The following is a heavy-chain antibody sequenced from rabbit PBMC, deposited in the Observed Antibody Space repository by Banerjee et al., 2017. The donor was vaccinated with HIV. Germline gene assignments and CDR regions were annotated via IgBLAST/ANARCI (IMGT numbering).Heavy chain of an antibody. J-gene: IGHJ4*01. V-gene: IGHV1S45*01. CDR3: ASDWADSNGYSYAYDINL. D-gene: IGHD6-1*01. CDR1: GFSFSNKYV. CDR2: INTSSGNT. Sequence: QEQLEESGGDLVKPEGSLTLTCKASGFSFSNKYVMCWVRQAPGKGLEWIACINTSSGNTGSASWAKGRFAISKASSTAVTLQMTSLTAADTAAYLWASDWADSNGYSYAYDINLWGPGT.